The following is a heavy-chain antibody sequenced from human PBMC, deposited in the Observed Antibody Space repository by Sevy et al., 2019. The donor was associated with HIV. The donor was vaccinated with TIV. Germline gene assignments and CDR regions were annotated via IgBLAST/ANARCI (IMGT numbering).Heavy chain of an antibody. CDR1: GVTISGYH. Sequence: GGSLRLSCVASGVTISGYHMYWVRQAPGKGLEWVAFIRYDGTTTYYADSVKGRFTISRDNSKNTLYLQMRSLRREETAVYYCAKDMAVVVFDYWGQGTLVTVSS. CDR2: IRYDGTTT. V-gene: IGHV3-30*02. J-gene: IGHJ4*02. D-gene: IGHD3-16*02. CDR3: AKDMAVVVFDY.